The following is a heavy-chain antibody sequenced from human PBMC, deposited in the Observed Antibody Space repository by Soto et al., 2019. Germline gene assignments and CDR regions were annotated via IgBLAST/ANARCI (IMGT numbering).Heavy chain of an antibody. CDR3: ARGGHIAVVTASFDN. J-gene: IGHJ4*02. CDR1: GYTFNTYY. V-gene: IGHV1-46*02. D-gene: IGHD2-21*02. CDR2: IHPSGGGT. Sequence: QVQLVQSGAEVRKPGASVKVSCKPSGYTFNTYYLHWLRQATGQALEWMGVIHPSGGGTTYAQKFLGRVNVTRDKSTTTVLMELSSLRSDDTAVYYCARGGHIAVVTASFDNWGQGALVTVSS.